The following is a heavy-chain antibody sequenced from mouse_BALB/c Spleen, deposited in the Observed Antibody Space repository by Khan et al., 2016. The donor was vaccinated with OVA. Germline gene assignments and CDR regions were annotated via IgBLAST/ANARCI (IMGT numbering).Heavy chain of an antibody. J-gene: IGHJ3*01. CDR2: INPSSGYN. CDR1: GYIFTNYM. V-gene: IGHV1-4*01. CDR3: ARGGYGSFGY. Sequence: QVQLKESGAELARPGASVKMSCKASGYIFTNYMMHWVKQRPGQSLEWIGDINPSSGYNNYNQKFKDKATLTADKSSSTAYMQLCSLTSEDSAVYYCARGGYGSFGYWGQGTLVTVSA. D-gene: IGHD1-1*01.